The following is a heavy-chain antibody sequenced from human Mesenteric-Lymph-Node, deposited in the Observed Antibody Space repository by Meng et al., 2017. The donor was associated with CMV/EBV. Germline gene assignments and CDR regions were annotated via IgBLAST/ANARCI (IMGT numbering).Heavy chain of an antibody. J-gene: IGHJ6*02. Sequence: SETLSLTCAVYGGSFSGYYWSWIRQPPGKGLEWIGEISHRQSTNLNPSLKSRVTLSIDTSNNQFSLHLKSVTAADTAIYYCARGAYGPAYYYYGLDVWGQGTSVTVSS. D-gene: IGHD3-10*01. CDR3: ARGAYGPAYYYYGLDV. CDR1: GGSFSGYY. V-gene: IGHV4-34*01. CDR2: ISHRQST.